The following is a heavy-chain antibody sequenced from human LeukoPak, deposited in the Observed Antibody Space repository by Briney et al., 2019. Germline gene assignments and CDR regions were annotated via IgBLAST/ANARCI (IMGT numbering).Heavy chain of an antibody. J-gene: IGHJ4*02. Sequence: SVKVSCKASGGTFSSYAISWVRQAPGQGLEWTGGIIPIFGTANYAQKFQGRVTITADESTSTAYMELSSLRSEDTAVYYCASITYSGSYRHFDYWGQGTLVTVSS. CDR2: IIPIFGTA. CDR1: GGTFSSYA. V-gene: IGHV1-69*13. CDR3: ASITYSGSYRHFDY. D-gene: IGHD1-26*01.